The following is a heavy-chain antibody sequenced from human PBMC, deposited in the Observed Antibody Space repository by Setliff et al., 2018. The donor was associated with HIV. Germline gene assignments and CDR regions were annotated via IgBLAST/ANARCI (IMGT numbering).Heavy chain of an antibody. CDR3: ARVVYTYYYMDV. CDR1: GASISRGNYY. J-gene: IGHJ6*03. CDR2: IYYSGST. Sequence: PSETLSLTCTVSGASISRGNYYWTWIRQRPGKGLEWIAFIYYSGSTYYSPSFKSRLMISVDTSKNRFSLNMTSVTAADTAVYFCARVVYTYYYMDVWGKGTTVTV. V-gene: IGHV4-30-4*08. D-gene: IGHD4-4*01.